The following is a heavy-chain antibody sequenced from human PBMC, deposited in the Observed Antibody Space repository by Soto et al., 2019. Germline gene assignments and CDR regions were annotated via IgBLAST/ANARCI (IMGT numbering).Heavy chain of an antibody. CDR3: ARDSNNYYYYYMDV. V-gene: IGHV1-18*01. J-gene: IGHJ6*03. CDR2: ISAYNGNT. CDR1: GYTFTSYG. Sequence: ASVKVSCKASGYTFTSYGISWVRQAPGQGLEWMGWISAYNGNTNYAQKLQGRVTMTTDTSTSTAYMELRSLRSDDTAVYYCARDSNNYYYYYMDVWGKGTTVTVSS.